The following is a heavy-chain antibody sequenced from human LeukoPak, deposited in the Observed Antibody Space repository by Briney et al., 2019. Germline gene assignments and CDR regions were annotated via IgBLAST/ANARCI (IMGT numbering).Heavy chain of an antibody. V-gene: IGHV4-34*01. CDR1: GGSFSGYY. J-gene: IGHJ4*02. CDR3: ASSYWDDYGDYWRY. Sequence: PPETLSLTCAVYGGSFSGYYWSWIRQPPGKGLEWIGEINHSGSTNYNPSLKSRVTISVDTSKNQFSLKLSSVTAADTAVYYCASSYWDDYGDYWRYWGQGTLVTVSS. CDR2: INHSGST. D-gene: IGHD4-17*01.